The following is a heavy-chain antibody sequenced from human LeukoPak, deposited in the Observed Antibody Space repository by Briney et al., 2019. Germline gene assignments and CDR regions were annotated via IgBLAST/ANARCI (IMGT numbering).Heavy chain of an antibody. Sequence: GGSLRLSCAASGFTFSSYGMHWVRQAPGKGLEWVAVISYDGSNKYYADSVKGRFTISRDNSKNTLYLQMNSLRAEDTAVYYCAKDLPGTHTSWFDPWGQGTLVTVSS. CDR2: ISYDGSNK. J-gene: IGHJ5*02. CDR3: AKDLPGTHTSWFDP. V-gene: IGHV3-30*18. CDR1: GFTFSSYG. D-gene: IGHD1-7*01.